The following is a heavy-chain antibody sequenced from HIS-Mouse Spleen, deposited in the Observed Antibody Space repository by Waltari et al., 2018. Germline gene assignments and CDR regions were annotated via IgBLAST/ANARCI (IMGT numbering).Heavy chain of an antibody. Sequence: EVQLVESGGGLVQPGGSLRLSCAASGFTFSSYWMSWVRQAPGKGLEWVANIKQDGSEKYYGDSVKGRFTISRDNAKNSLYLQMNSLSAEDTAVYYCARAQPGTYYDYVWGSYRYTAYWGQGTLVTVSS. J-gene: IGHJ4*02. V-gene: IGHV3-7*01. CDR3: ARAQPGTYYDYVWGSYRYTAY. CDR1: GFTFSSYW. D-gene: IGHD3-16*02. CDR2: IKQDGSEK.